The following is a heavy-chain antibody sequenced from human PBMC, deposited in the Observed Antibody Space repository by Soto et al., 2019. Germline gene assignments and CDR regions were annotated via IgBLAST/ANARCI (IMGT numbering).Heavy chain of an antibody. Sequence: QVQLQESGPGLVKPSQTLSLTCTVSGGSISSGGYYWSWIRQHPGKGLEWIGYIYYSGSTYYNPSLKSRVTISVDASENQSSLKLSSVTAADTAVYYCARTATVFGVGDAFNIWGQGTMVTVSS. CDR1: GGSISSGGYY. D-gene: IGHD3-3*01. J-gene: IGHJ3*02. CDR3: ARTATVFGVGDAFNI. CDR2: IYYSGST. V-gene: IGHV4-31*03.